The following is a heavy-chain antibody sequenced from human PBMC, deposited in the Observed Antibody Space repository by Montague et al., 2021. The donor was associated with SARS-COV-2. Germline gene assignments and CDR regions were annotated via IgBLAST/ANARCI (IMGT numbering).Heavy chain of an antibody. V-gene: IGHV3-30-3*01. Sequence: SLRLSCAASGFTFSSYAMHWVRQAPGKGLEWVAVISYDGSNKYYVDSVKGRFTISRDNSKNTLYLQMNSLRAEDTAVYYCARVIVVGYYGMDVWGQGTTVTVSS. J-gene: IGHJ6*02. CDR2: ISYDGSNK. CDR1: GFTFSSYA. D-gene: IGHD3-22*01. CDR3: ARVIVVGYYGMDV.